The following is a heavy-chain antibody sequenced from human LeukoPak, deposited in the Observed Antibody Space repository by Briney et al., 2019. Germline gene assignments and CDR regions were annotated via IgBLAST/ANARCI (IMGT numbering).Heavy chain of an antibody. CDR3: AKLGPYSSSWYRFDP. J-gene: IGHJ5*02. V-gene: IGHV3-23*01. CDR2: ISGSGDYT. D-gene: IGHD6-13*01. Sequence: GGSLRLSCAASGFTFNSYSMNWVRQAPGKGLEWVSGISGSGDYTYYADSVKGRFTISRDNSKNTAYLEMNSLRGEDTAIYYCAKLGPYSSSWYRFDPWGQGTLVTVSS. CDR1: GFTFNSYS.